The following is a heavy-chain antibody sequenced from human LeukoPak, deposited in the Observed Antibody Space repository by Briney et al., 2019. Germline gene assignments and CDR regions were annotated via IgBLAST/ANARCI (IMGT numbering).Heavy chain of an antibody. Sequence: PSETLSLTCAVYGGSFSGYYWNWIRQSPGKGLEWIEEINHSGTTSYNPSLKSRVTISVDTSKNQFSLKLSSVTAADTTVYYCARGFGSGWSTLFDYWGQGTLVTVFS. CDR2: INHSGTT. CDR1: GGSFSGYY. D-gene: IGHD6-19*01. V-gene: IGHV4-34*01. CDR3: ARGFGSGWSTLFDY. J-gene: IGHJ4*02.